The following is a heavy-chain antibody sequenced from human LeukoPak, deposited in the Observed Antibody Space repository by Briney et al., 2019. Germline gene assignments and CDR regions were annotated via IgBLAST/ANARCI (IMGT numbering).Heavy chain of an antibody. J-gene: IGHJ4*02. D-gene: IGHD2-2*01. Sequence: PETLSLTCTVSGASISTYYWSWIRQPAGKGLEWIGRMYNTGSTNYNPSLKSRVTTSVDTSKNQLSLRLSSVTAADTAVYYCAREVVPAAIPYYFDYWGQGTLVTVSS. CDR2: MYNTGST. CDR1: GASISTYY. V-gene: IGHV4-4*07. CDR3: AREVVPAAIPYYFDY.